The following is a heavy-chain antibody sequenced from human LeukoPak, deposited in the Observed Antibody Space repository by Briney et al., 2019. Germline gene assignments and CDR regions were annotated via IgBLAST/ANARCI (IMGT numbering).Heavy chain of an antibody. CDR2: INNDGSRT. CDR1: GFTLSNSW. V-gene: IGHV3-74*01. CDR3: ARGGVSGGFDY. D-gene: IGHD3-10*01. J-gene: IGHJ4*02. Sequence: GGSLRLSCAASGFTLSNSWMFWVRQPPGKGLKYVSEINNDGSRTGYADSVKGRFTIYRDGAENTLFLQMNSLRAEDTAVYFCARGGVSGGFDYWGQGTLVTVSS.